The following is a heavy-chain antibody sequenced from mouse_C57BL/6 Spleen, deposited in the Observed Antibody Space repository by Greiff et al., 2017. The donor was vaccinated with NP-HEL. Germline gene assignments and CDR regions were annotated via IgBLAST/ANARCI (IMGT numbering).Heavy chain of an antibody. D-gene: IGHD3-2*02. Sequence: QVQLQQSGAELVRPGSSVKLSCKASGYTFTSYWMHWVKQRPIQGLEWIGNIDPSDSETHYNQKFKDKATLTVDKSSSTAYMQLSSLTSEDSAVYYCARHSSGYGYYAMDYWGQGTSVTVSS. J-gene: IGHJ4*01. CDR3: ARHSSGYGYYAMDY. V-gene: IGHV1-52*01. CDR2: IDPSDSET. CDR1: GYTFTSYW.